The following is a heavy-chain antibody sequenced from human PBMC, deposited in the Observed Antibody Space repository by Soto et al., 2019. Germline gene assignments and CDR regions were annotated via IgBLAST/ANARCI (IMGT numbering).Heavy chain of an antibody. J-gene: IGHJ5*02. V-gene: IGHV1-58*01. CDR3: AASGYSYGYPAYWFDP. D-gene: IGHD5-18*01. CDR2: IVVGSGNT. CDR1: GFTFTSSA. Sequence: SVKISCKASGFTFTSSAVQWVRQARGQRLEWIGWIVVGSGNTNYAQKFQERVTITRDMSTSTAYMELSSLRSEDTAVYYCAASGYSYGYPAYWFDPWGQGTLVTASS.